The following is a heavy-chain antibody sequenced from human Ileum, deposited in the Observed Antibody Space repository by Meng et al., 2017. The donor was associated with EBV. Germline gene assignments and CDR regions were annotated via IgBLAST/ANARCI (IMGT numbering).Heavy chain of an antibody. V-gene: IGHV4-39*01. CDR3: AMGPDYAKTGY. Sequence: QLLLQESGPGLVKPAATLSLTCSVSGVSISSSNYCWGWIRQPPGKGLEWIQSICYTDYTYYNPSLKSRVTISADKSKNQFSLRLNSLTAADTAVYYCAMGPDYAKTGYWGQGTLVTVSS. CDR1: GVSISSSNYC. CDR2: ICYTDYT. D-gene: IGHD4-17*01. J-gene: IGHJ4*02.